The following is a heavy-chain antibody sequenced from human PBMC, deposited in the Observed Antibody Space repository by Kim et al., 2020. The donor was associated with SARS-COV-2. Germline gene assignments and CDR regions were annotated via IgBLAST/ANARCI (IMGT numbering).Heavy chain of an antibody. D-gene: IGHD1-26*01. CDR1: GFTFSSYG. CDR3: VRDPSGTYYGWFDP. CDR2: LSYDGSNE. J-gene: IGHJ5*02. Sequence: GGSLRLSCAASGFTFSSYGMHWVRQAPGKGLEWVAALSYDGSNEYHADSVKGRFTISRDNSKNTLFLQMNSLRPEDTAVYYCVRDPSGTYYGWFDPWGQG. V-gene: IGHV3-30*03.